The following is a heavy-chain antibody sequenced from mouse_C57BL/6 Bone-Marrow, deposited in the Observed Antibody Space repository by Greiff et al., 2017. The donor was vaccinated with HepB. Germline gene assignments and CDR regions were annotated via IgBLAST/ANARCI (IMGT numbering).Heavy chain of an antibody. D-gene: IGHD2-4*01. CDR3: ARWACDYGRRYYFDC. CDR1: GYTFTNYW. J-gene: IGHJ2*01. CDR2: IYPGGGYT. Sequence: QVQLQQSGAELVRPGTSVKMSCKASGYTFTNYWIGWAKQRPGHGLEWIGDIYPGGGYTNYNEKFKGKATLTADKSSSTAYVQFSRLTSEDSTIYYCARWACDYGRRYYFDCWGRGTTLTVSS. V-gene: IGHV1-63*01.